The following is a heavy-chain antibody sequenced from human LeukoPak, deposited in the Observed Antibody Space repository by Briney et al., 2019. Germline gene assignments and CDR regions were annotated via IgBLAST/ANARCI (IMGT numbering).Heavy chain of an antibody. D-gene: IGHD4-17*01. CDR2: MNPNSGGT. V-gene: IGHV1-2*02. CDR3: ARDRGDSATTYSSRFDP. Sequence: GASVKVSCKASGYTFTGYYINWVRQAPGQGLEWMGWMNPNSGGTNYAQKFQGRVTMTRDTSISTAYMELSRLRSDDTAVYYCARDRGDSATTYSSRFDPWGQGTLVTVSS. CDR1: GYTFTGYY. J-gene: IGHJ5*02.